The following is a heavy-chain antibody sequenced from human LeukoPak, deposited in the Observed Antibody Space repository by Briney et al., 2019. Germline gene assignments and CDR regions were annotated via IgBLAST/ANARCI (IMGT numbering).Heavy chain of an antibody. D-gene: IGHD4-23*01. Sequence: ASVKVSCKASGYTFTSYYMHWVRQAPGQGLEWMGIINPSGGSTSYAQKFQGRVTITADESTSTAYMELSSLRSEDTAVYYCAIYGGNSDDYWGQGTLVTVSS. V-gene: IGHV1-46*01. CDR1: GYTFTSYY. J-gene: IGHJ4*02. CDR3: AIYGGNSDDY. CDR2: INPSGGST.